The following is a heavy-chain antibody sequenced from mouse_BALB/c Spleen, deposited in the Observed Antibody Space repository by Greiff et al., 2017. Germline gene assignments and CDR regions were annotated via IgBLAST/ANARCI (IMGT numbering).Heavy chain of an antibody. V-gene: IGHV5-6-5*01. CDR3: ARGGLRRSYYAMDY. Sequence: EVHLVESGGGLVKPGGSLKLSCAASGFTFSSYAMSWVRQTPEKRLEWVASISSGGSTYYPDSVKGRFTISRDNARNILYLQMSSLRSEDTAMYYCARGGLRRSYYAMDYWGQGTSVTVSS. CDR1: GFTFSSYA. J-gene: IGHJ4*01. D-gene: IGHD2-2*01. CDR2: ISSGGST.